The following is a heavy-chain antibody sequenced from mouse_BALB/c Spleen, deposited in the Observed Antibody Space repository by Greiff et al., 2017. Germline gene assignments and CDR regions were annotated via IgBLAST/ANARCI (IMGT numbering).Heavy chain of an antibody. Sequence: DVKLVESGGGLVKPGGSLKLSCAASGFTFSSYTMSWVRQTPEKRLEWVATISSGGSYTYYPDSVKGRFTISRDNAKNTLYLQMSSLKSEDTAMYYCARALYYYGSSYGFDYWGQGTTLTVSS. D-gene: IGHD1-1*01. V-gene: IGHV5-6-4*01. J-gene: IGHJ2*01. CDR2: ISSGGSYT. CDR1: GFTFSSYT. CDR3: ARALYYYGSSYGFDY.